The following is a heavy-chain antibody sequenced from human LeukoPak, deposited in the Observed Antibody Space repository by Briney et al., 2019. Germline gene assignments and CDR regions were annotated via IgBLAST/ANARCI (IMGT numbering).Heavy chain of an antibody. CDR3: ARGDGYIGFDY. D-gene: IGHD5-24*01. V-gene: IGHV4-59*01. Sequence: SETLSLTCTVSGGSISSYYWSWIRQTPGKGLEWIGYIYYSGSTNYNPSLKSRVTISVDTSKNQFSLKLRSVTAADTAVYYCARGDGYIGFDYWGQGTLVTVSS. CDR1: GGSISSYY. J-gene: IGHJ4*02. CDR2: IYYSGST.